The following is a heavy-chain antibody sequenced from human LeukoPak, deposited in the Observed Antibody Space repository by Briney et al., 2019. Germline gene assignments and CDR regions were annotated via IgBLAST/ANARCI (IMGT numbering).Heavy chain of an antibody. V-gene: IGHV4-31*03. CDR2: IYYSGSA. Sequence: TLCSTGTVSGGSISRGGSYWSWIRQHPGKGLEWIGYIYYSGSAHYNPSLKSRLTISVDTSKNQFSLKLSSVTAADTAVYYCARAAVPWAYCGGDCPNWFDPWGRGTLYSVSS. CDR3: ARAAVPWAYCGGDCPNWFDP. CDR1: GGSISRGGSY. J-gene: IGHJ5*02. D-gene: IGHD2-21*02.